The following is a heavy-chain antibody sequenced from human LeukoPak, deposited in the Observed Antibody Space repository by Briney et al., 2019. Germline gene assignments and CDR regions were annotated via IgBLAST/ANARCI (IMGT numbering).Heavy chain of an antibody. Sequence: PSETLSLTCTVSGGSISSYYWSWTRQPPGKGPEWIGYIYYSGSTNYNPSLKSRVTMSVDTSKNQFSLKLSSVTAADTAVYYCARGSGWYYYWGQGTLVSVSS. CDR2: IYYSGST. J-gene: IGHJ4*02. D-gene: IGHD6-19*01. V-gene: IGHV4-59*01. CDR1: GGSISSYY. CDR3: ARGSGWYYY.